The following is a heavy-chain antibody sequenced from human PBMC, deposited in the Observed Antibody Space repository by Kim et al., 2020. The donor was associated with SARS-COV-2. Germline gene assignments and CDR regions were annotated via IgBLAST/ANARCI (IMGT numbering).Heavy chain of an antibody. V-gene: IGHV1-69*01. D-gene: IGHD2-21*02. CDR2: TA. Sequence: TANYAQKFQGRVTITADESTSTAYMELSSLRSEDTAVYYCARGHLTRLDYWGQGTLVTVSS. CDR3: ARGHLTRLDY. J-gene: IGHJ4*02.